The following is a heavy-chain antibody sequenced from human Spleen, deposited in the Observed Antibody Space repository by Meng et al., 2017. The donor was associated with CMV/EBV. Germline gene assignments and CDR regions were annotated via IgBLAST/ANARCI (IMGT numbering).Heavy chain of an antibody. V-gene: IGHV3-48*03. CDR2: ISSSGSTI. D-gene: IGHD3-9*01. CDR3: ARGVPYYDILTGSIGGLDY. J-gene: IGHJ4*02. CDR1: GFTFSSYE. Sequence: GESLKISCAASGFTFSSYEMNWVRKAPGKGLEWVSYISSSGSTIYYADSVKGRFTISRDNAKNSLYLQMNSLRAEDTAVYYCARGVPYYDILTGSIGGLDYWGQGTLVTVSS.